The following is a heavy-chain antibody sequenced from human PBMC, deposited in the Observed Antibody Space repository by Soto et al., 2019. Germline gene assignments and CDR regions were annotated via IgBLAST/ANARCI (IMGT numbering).Heavy chain of an antibody. J-gene: IGHJ3*02. CDR2: IYYSGSI. V-gene: IGHV4-59*08. D-gene: IGHD5-18*01. CDR1: GGSISGYY. Sequence: QVQLQESGPGLVKPSETLSLTCTVSGGSISGYYWSWIRQPPGKGLEWIGYIYYSGSINYNPSLKSRITKSVDTSKNQLSLKLTSVSAADTAVYYCARQPPDTAAFDIWGQGTMVTVSS. CDR3: ARQPPDTAAFDI.